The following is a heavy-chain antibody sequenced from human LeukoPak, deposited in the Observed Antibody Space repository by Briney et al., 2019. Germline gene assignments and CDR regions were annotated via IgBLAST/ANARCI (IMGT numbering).Heavy chain of an antibody. CDR2: ISDSGGST. CDR1: AFTFSSYD. V-gene: IGHV3-64D*09. CDR3: VRGYSFGPYGMDV. D-gene: IGHD2-15*01. Sequence: GGSLRLSCAASAFTFSSYDMNCVRQAPGKGLEYVSAISDSGGSTYYADSVKGRFTISRDNSKNTLYLQMSSLRAEDTAVYFCVRGYSFGPYGMDVWGQGTTVTVSS. J-gene: IGHJ6*02.